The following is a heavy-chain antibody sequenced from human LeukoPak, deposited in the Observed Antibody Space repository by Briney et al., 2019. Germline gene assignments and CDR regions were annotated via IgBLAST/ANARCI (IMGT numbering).Heavy chain of an antibody. CDR3: ARDLLWNDAFDI. V-gene: IGHV4-34*01. D-gene: IGHD2-21*01. J-gene: IGHJ3*02. CDR2: INHSGST. CDR1: GGSFSGYY. Sequence: SETLPLTCAVYGGSFSGYYWSWIRQPPGKGLEWIGEINHSGSTNYNPSLKSRVTISVDTSKNQFSLKLSSVTAADTAVYYCARDLLWNDAFDIWGQGTMVTVSS.